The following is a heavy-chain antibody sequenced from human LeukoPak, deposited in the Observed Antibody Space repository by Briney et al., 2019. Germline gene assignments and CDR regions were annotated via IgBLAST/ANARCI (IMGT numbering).Heavy chain of an antibody. CDR1: GFTFSSYG. J-gene: IGHJ4*02. CDR3: AKETSDYGDEYFDY. Sequence: AGGSLRLSCAASGFTFSSYGMHWVRQAPGKGLEWVAVIWYDGSNKYYADSVKGRFTISRDNSKNTLYLQMNSLRAEDTAVYYCAKETSDYGDEYFDYWGQGTLVTVSS. V-gene: IGHV3-30*02. CDR2: IWYDGSNK. D-gene: IGHD4-17*01.